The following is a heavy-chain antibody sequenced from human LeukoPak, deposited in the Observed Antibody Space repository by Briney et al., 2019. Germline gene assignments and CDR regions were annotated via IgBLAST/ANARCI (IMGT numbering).Heavy chain of an antibody. J-gene: IGHJ5*02. Sequence: SETLSLTCTVSGGSIGSGSYGWSWLRPPAGKGLEWNGEINHSGSTNHNPSLKSRVTISVDTSKNQCSLKLSSVTAADTAVYYCARVGYSSSWYGGLNWFDPWGQGTLVTVSS. V-gene: IGHV4-61*10. CDR3: ARVGYSSSWYGGLNWFDP. CDR2: INHSGST. CDR1: GGSIGSGSYG. D-gene: IGHD6-13*01.